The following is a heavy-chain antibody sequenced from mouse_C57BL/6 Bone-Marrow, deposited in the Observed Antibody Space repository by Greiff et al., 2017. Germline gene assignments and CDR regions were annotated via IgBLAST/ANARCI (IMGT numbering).Heavy chain of an antibody. CDR2: IDPEDGDT. J-gene: IGHJ1*03. Sequence: EVQLQQSGAELVRPGASVKLSCTASGFNIKDYYMHWVKQRPEQGLEWIGRIDPEDGDTEYAPKFQGKATLTADTTSNTAYLQRSSLTSEDTAVYYCTITTVVYWYFDVWGTGTTVTVSS. D-gene: IGHD1-1*01. V-gene: IGHV14-1*01. CDR3: TITTVVYWYFDV. CDR1: GFNIKDYY.